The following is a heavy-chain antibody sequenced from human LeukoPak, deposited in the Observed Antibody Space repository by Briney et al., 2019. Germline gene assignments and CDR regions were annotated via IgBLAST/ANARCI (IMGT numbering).Heavy chain of an antibody. V-gene: IGHV3-21*01. CDR1: GFTFSSYS. Sequence: PGGSLRLSCAASGFTFSSYSMNWVRQAPGKGLEWVSSISSSSSYIYYADSVKGRFTISRDNAKNSLYLQMNSLRAEDTAVYYCAREVAAAGTGDAFDIWGQGTMVTVPS. J-gene: IGHJ3*02. CDR3: AREVAAAGTGDAFDI. CDR2: ISSSSSYI. D-gene: IGHD6-13*01.